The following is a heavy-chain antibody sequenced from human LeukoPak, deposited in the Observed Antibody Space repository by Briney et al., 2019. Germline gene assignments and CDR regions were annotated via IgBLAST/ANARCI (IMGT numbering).Heavy chain of an antibody. CDR1: GGTFSSYA. CDR3: AREIRRHGYNFSPTGY. CDR2: IIPIFGTA. V-gene: IGHV1-69*05. Sequence: SVKVSCKASGGTFSSYAISWVRQAPGQGLEWMGRIIPIFGTANYAQKFQGRVTITTDESTSTAYMELSSLRSEDTAVYYCAREIRRHGYNFSPTGYWGQGTLVTVSS. J-gene: IGHJ4*02. D-gene: IGHD5-24*01.